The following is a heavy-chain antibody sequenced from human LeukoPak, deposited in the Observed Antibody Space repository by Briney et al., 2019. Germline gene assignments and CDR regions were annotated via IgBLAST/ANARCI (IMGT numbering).Heavy chain of an antibody. CDR2: IVPLLGAT. CDR3: ARYSSSWYGDAFDI. Sequence: SVKVSCKASGGTFNSYTFNWVRQAPGQGLEWMGQIVPLLGATKYSEKFQGRVTITADGSATTAYMELSSLRSEDTAVYYCARYSSSWYGDAFDIWGQGTMVTVSS. CDR1: GGTFNSYT. J-gene: IGHJ3*02. V-gene: IGHV1-69*08. D-gene: IGHD6-13*01.